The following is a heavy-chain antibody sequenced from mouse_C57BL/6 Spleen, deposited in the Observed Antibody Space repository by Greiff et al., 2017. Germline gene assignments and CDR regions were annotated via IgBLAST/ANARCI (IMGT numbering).Heavy chain of an antibody. CDR1: GYTFTSYW. V-gene: IGHV1-72*01. Sequence: QVQLQQPGAELVKPGASVKLSCKASGYTFTSYWMHWVKQRPGRGLEWIGRLDPNRGGTKYNEKFKSKATLTVDKPSSTAYMQLSSLTSEDCAVYYCARSLDYAMDYWGQGTSVTVSS. J-gene: IGHJ4*01. D-gene: IGHD1-2*01. CDR2: LDPNRGGT. CDR3: ARSLDYAMDY.